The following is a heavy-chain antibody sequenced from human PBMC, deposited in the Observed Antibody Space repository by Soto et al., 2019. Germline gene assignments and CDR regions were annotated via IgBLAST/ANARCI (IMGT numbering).Heavy chain of an antibody. D-gene: IGHD3-10*01. J-gene: IGHJ6*02. CDR2: ISRSSSHT. CDR1: GFIFSSYS. Sequence: GGSLRLSCAASGFIFSSYSMNWVRQAPGRGLEWVSSISRSSSHTYFADSVKGRFTISRDNAKNSLYLQMNSLRAEDTAVYYCARWEDGSGTYSYYYYGMDVWGQGTTVTVSS. V-gene: IGHV3-21*01. CDR3: ARWEDGSGTYSYYYYGMDV.